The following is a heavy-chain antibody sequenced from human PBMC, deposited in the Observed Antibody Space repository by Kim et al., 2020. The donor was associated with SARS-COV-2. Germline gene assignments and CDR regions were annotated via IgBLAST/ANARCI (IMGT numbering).Heavy chain of an antibody. V-gene: IGHV3-74*01. J-gene: IGHJ4*02. D-gene: IGHD6-13*01. CDR2: TT. CDR3: AKTTAGNSFDS. Sequence: TTNYADSVKGRFTISRDNAKNTLSLQMNSRRVEDTAVYFCAKTTAGNSFDSCGQGSLVTVSS.